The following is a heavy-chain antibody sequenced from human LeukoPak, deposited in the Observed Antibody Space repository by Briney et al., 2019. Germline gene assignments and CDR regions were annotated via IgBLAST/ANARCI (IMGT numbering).Heavy chain of an antibody. D-gene: IGHD3-22*01. CDR2: IYYCGRT. Sequence: PSETLSLPCSVSGSFISSSSDYWGWIRQPPGKGLEWIGSIYYCGRTYYNLSLKSRVTMSVGTSKNQFSLKLSSVTAADTAVYYCAICRKFYSDSSGYCNYFDYWGQGALVTVSS. CDR1: GSFISSSSDY. J-gene: IGHJ4*02. CDR3: AICRKFYSDSSGYCNYFDY. V-gene: IGHV4-39*01.